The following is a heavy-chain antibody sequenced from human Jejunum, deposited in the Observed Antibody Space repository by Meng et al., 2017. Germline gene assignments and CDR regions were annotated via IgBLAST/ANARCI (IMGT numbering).Heavy chain of an antibody. CDR3: ARDRGGSSGYIDH. J-gene: IGHJ4*02. D-gene: IGHD3-22*01. V-gene: IGHV3-48*03. Sequence: GESLKISCAASGFTFSSYEMNWVRQAPGKGLEWVSYISTSGTPTSYADSVKGRFTISRDNAKNSLYLQMNSLRAEDTAVYYCARDRGGSSGYIDHWGQGTLVTVSS. CDR2: ISTSGTPT. CDR1: GFTFSSYE.